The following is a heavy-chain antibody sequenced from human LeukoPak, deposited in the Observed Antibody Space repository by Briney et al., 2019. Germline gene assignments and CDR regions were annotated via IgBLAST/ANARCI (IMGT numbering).Heavy chain of an antibody. V-gene: IGHV3-30*04. Sequence: GGSLRLSCEASGFTFSSYAMHWVRQAPGKGLEWVAVISYDGSNKYYADSVKGRFTISRDNSKNTQYLQMNSLRAEDTAVYYCARSYTAMVHLFHYWGQGTLVTVSS. D-gene: IGHD5-18*01. CDR2: ISYDGSNK. CDR1: GFTFSSYA. J-gene: IGHJ4*02. CDR3: ARSYTAMVHLFHY.